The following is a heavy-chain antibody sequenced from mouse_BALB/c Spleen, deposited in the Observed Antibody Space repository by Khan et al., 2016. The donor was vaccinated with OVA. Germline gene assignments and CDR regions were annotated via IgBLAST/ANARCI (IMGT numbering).Heavy chain of an antibody. CDR1: DFNIKDTY. CDR2: IDPANGDT. V-gene: IGHV14-3*02. CDR3: ATLCGSPFTY. Sequence: EVQLQESGAELVKPGASVKLSCTASDFNIKDTYIHWVKERPEQGPEWIGRIDPANGDTKYDPKFQGKATITADTSSNTAYLQLSSLTSEDTAVYYCATLCGSPFTYWGQGTLVTVSA. D-gene: IGHD1-1*02. J-gene: IGHJ3*01.